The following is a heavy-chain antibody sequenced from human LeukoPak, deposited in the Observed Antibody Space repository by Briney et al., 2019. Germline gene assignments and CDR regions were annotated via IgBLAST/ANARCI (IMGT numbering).Heavy chain of an antibody. CDR2: MHSSGST. Sequence: PSETLSLTCTVSGGSISSYYWSWIRQPARKGLEWIGRMHSSGSTNYNPSIKSRVTMSLDTSKNQFSLKVDSVTAADTAMYYCAREAVHYGSGSHDYWGQGTLVAVSS. CDR3: AREAVHYGSGSHDY. V-gene: IGHV4-4*07. D-gene: IGHD3-10*01. J-gene: IGHJ4*02. CDR1: GGSISSYY.